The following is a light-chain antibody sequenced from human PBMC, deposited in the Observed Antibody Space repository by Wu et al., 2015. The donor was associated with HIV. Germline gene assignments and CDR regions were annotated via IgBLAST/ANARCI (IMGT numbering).Light chain of an antibody. J-gene: IGKJ1*01. V-gene: IGKV1-27*01. CDR3: QKYNTAPWT. CDR2: TAS. CDR1: HDISRX. Sequence: VGDRVTITCRASHDISRXLAWYQQKPGKGPTVLIYTASTLQSGVPSRFSGSGSGTDFTLTISSLQPEDVATYYCQKYNTAPWTFGQGTKVEMK.